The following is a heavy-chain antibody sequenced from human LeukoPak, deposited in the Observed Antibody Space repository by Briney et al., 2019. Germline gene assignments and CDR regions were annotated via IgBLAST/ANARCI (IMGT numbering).Heavy chain of an antibody. CDR3: ASIAVAGTGLSIFDY. V-gene: IGHV1-69-2*01. D-gene: IGHD6-19*01. Sequence: ASVKISCKASGYIFSDYFIHWVQQAPGKGLEWMGRLHPQYRETVYADNFQDRVIMTADTAYMELSSLRSEDTAVYYCASIAVAGTGLSIFDYWGQGTLVTVSS. CDR1: GYIFSDYF. J-gene: IGHJ4*02. CDR2: LHPQYRET.